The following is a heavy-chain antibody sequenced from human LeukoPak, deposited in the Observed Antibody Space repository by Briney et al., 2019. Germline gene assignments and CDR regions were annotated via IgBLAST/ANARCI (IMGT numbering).Heavy chain of an antibody. CDR3: ARGSHVNYYDSSGYLDY. J-gene: IGHJ4*02. D-gene: IGHD3-22*01. CDR1: GGTFSSYA. CDR2: IIPILGIA. V-gene: IGHV1-69*04. Sequence: ASVKVSCKASGGTFSSYAISWVRQAPGQGLEWMGSIIPILGIANYAQKFQGRVTITADKSTSTAYMELSSLRSEDTAVYYCARGSHVNYYDSSGYLDYWGQGTLVTLSS.